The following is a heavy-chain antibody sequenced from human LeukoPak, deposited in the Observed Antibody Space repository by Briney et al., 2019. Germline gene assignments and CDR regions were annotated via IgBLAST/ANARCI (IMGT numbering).Heavy chain of an antibody. J-gene: IGHJ4*02. CDR2: IYYSGST. CDR3: ARGRDNHDSSGFFDY. D-gene: IGHD3-22*01. Sequence: SETLSLTCTVSGGSIRKYYWSWIRQPPGKGLEWIGYIYYSGSTNYNPSLKSRVTISVDTSKNQFSLKLSSVTAADTAVYYCARGRDNHDSSGFFDYWGQGTLVTVSS. CDR1: GGSIRKYY. V-gene: IGHV4-59*01.